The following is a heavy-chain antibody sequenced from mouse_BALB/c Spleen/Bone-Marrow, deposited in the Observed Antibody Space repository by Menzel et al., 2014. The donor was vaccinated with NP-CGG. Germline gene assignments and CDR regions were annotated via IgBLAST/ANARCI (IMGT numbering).Heavy chain of an antibody. V-gene: IGHV7-3*02. CDR2: IRNKANGYTT. J-gene: IGHJ2*01. CDR1: GFTFTDYF. Sequence: EVNVVESGGGLVQPGGSLRLSCATSGFTFTDYFMTWVRQPPGKALEWLGFIRNKANGYTTEYSASVKGRFTISRNNSQSILYLRMNTLRAEDSATYYCARGYYDDYWGQGTTLTVSS. CDR3: ARGYYDDY. D-gene: IGHD2-4*01.